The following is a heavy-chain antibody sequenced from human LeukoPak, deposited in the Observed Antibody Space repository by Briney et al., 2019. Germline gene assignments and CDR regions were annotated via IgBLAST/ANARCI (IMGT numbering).Heavy chain of an antibody. CDR3: ARDARDGYNEDFDY. V-gene: IGHV4-34*01. Sequence: PSETLSLTCAVYGGSFSGYYWSWIRQPPGKGLEWIGEINHSGSTNYNPSLKSRVTISVDTSKNQFSLKLSSVTAADTAVYYCARDARDGYNEDFDYWGQGTLVTVSS. CDR2: INHSGST. CDR1: GGSFSGYY. D-gene: IGHD5-24*01. J-gene: IGHJ4*02.